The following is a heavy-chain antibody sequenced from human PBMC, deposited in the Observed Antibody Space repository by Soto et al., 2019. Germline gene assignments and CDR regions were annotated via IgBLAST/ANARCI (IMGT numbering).Heavy chain of an antibody. CDR3: ARDADSRPATISPLDGCMDV. J-gene: IGHJ6*02. Sequence: QVQLVQSGAEVKKPGASVKVSCKASGYTFTGYYMHWVRQAPGQGLEWMGWINPNSGGTNYAQKFQGWVTMTRETAISTAYMELSRLRSADTAVYYCARDADSRPATISPLDGCMDVWGQGTTVTVSS. V-gene: IGHV1-2*04. CDR1: GYTFTGYY. D-gene: IGHD3-9*01. CDR2: INPNSGGT.